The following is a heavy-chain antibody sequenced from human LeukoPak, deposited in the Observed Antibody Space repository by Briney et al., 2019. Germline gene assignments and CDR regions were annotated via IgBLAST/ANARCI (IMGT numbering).Heavy chain of an antibody. V-gene: IGHV4-34*01. Sequence: SETLSLTCAVYGGSFSGYYWNWIRQPPGKGLEWIGEINHSGSTNYNPSLKSRVTISVDTSKNQFSLKLSSVTAADTAVYYCARLEPEAYCSGGSCFAHDYWGQGTLVTVSS. CDR1: GGSFSGYY. CDR3: ARLEPEAYCSGGSCFAHDY. D-gene: IGHD2-15*01. CDR2: INHSGST. J-gene: IGHJ4*02.